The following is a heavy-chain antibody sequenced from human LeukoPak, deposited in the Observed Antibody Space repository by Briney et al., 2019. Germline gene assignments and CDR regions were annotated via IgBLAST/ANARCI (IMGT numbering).Heavy chain of an antibody. CDR2: FDPEDGET. CDR3: ATTRRRLATISRFSAFDI. V-gene: IGHV1-24*01. Sequence: ASVKVSCKVSGYTLTELSMHWVRQAPGKGLEWMGGFDPEDGETIYAQKFQGRVTMTEDTSTDTAYKELSSLRSEDTAVYYCATTRRRLATISRFSAFDIWGQGTMVTVSS. CDR1: GYTLTELS. D-gene: IGHD5-24*01. J-gene: IGHJ3*02.